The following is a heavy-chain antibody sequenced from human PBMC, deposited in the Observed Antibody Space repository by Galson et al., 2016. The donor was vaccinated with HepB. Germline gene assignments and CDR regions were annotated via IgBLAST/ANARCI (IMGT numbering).Heavy chain of an antibody. J-gene: IGHJ4*02. Sequence: QSGAEVKKPGESLKISCKASGYSFTTSWIGWVRQTPGKGLEWMGIIYAGDSDTRYSPSLQGQVTISVDKSISTAYLHWSSLKASDIAIYYFARRLRVDAPGPTGYYFDYWGQGTLVTVSS. CDR1: GYSFTTSW. CDR3: ARRLRVDAPGPTGYYFDY. CDR2: IYAGDSDT. V-gene: IGHV5-51*01. D-gene: IGHD6-13*01.